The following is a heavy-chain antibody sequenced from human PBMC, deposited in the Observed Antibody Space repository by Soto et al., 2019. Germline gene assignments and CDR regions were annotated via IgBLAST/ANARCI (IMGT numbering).Heavy chain of an antibody. D-gene: IGHD5-18*01. V-gene: IGHV1-69*12. CDR1: GGTFSSYA. Sequence: QVQLVQSGAEVKKPGSSVKVSCKASGGTFSSYAISWVRQAPGQGLEWMGGIIPIFGTANYAQKFQGRVTITADEXXSXASXELSSLRSEDTAVYYCARGDTAMVRPYYYYYGMDVWGQGTTVTVSS. CDR2: IIPIFGTA. CDR3: ARGDTAMVRPYYYYYGMDV. J-gene: IGHJ6*02.